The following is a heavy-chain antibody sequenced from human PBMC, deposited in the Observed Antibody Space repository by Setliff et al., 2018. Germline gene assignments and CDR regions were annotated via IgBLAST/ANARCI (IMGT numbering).Heavy chain of an antibody. V-gene: IGHV4-34*01. J-gene: IGHJ6*02. CDR3: AKDSLEVVIALHGMDV. CDR2: IHHSGGT. Sequence: PSETLSLTCAVSGGSFSGYYWSWIRQRPGKGLEWIGEIHHSGGTSYNPSLKSRVTISIDTSKNQFSLKMTSVTAADTGVYFCAKDSLEVVIALHGMDVWGQGTTVTVS. CDR1: GGSFSGYY. D-gene: IGHD2-21*01.